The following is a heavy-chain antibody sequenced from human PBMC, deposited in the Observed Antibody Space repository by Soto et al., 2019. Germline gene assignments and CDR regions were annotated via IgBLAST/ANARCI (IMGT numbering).Heavy chain of an antibody. D-gene: IGHD1-7*01. V-gene: IGHV4-39*01. CDR2: IYYSGST. CDR3: ARHQEITGTTFQEAFDI. CDR1: GGSISSSSYY. J-gene: IGHJ3*02. Sequence: SETLSLTCTVSGGSISSSSYYWGWIRQPPGKGLEWIGSIYYSGSTYYNPSLKSRVTISVDTSKNQFSLKLSSVTAADTAVYYCARHQEITGTTFQEAFDIWGQGTMVTVSS.